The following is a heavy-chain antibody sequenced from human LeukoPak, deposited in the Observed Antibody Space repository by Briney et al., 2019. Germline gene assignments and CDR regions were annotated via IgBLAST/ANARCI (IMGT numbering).Heavy chain of an antibody. CDR3: ARDDAHVGGTFFDS. V-gene: IGHV4-34*01. CDR2: VHHSGRT. Sequence: PSETLSLTCAVYGASLTGYYWSWIRQAPGKGLEWIGEVHHSGRTLYNLSLMGRVTISVDPSKNQFSLWLNSVTAADTAVYYCARDDAHVGGTFFDSWGQGILVTVSS. J-gene: IGHJ5*01. D-gene: IGHD2-21*02. CDR1: GASLTGYY.